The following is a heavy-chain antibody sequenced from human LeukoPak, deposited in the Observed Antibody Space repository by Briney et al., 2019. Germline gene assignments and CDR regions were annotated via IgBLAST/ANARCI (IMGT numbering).Heavy chain of an antibody. CDR2: ISSSSSYI. CDR3: ARESDYGGNSNDNFVY. Sequence: PGGSLRLSCAASGFTFSSYSMNWVRQAPGKGLEWVSSISSSSSYIYYADSVKGRFTISRDNAKNSLYLQMNSLRAEDTAVYYCARESDYGGNSNDNFVYWGQGTLVTVSS. D-gene: IGHD4-23*01. V-gene: IGHV3-21*01. CDR1: GFTFSSYS. J-gene: IGHJ4*02.